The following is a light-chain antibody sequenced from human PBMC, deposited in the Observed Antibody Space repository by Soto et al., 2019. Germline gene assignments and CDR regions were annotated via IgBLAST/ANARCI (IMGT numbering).Light chain of an antibody. CDR2: EVS. Sequence: QSVLTQPPSASGSLGQSVTISCTGTSSDIGTYDYVSWYQQHPGRAPKLIIFEVSKRPSGVPDRFSGSKSGNTASLIVSGLQPDDGAEYHCTSYTGDDFTFVFGTGTKVTVL. CDR3: TSYTGDDFTFV. CDR1: SSDIGTYDY. V-gene: IGLV2-8*01. J-gene: IGLJ1*01.